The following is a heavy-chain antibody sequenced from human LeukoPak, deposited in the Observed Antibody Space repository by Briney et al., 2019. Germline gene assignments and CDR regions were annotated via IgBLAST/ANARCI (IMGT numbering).Heavy chain of an antibody. V-gene: IGHV3-23*01. D-gene: IGHD3-22*01. CDR1: GFTFSSYA. Sequence: GESLRLSCAASGFTFSSYAMSWVRQAPGKGLEWVSGISVSGGSTAYADSVKGRFTISRDNPRNTLYMQMNSLRAEDTALYYCATMHPYYDGNGYWVQWGQGTLVTVSS. J-gene: IGHJ4*02. CDR2: ISVSGGST. CDR3: ATMHPYYDGNGYWVQ.